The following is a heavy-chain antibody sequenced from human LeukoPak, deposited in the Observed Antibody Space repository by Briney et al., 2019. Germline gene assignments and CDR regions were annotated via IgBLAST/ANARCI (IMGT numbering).Heavy chain of an antibody. CDR3: ATDYTAMPYYYYYTDV. D-gene: IGHD5-18*01. Sequence: GGSLRLSCAASGFTFSDYYMSWIRQAPGKGLEWVSYISSSGSTIYYADSVKGRFTISRDKAKNSLYLQINSLRAEDTAVYYCATDYTAMPYYYYYTDVWGKGTTVTVSS. J-gene: IGHJ6*03. V-gene: IGHV3-11*01. CDR2: ISSSGSTI. CDR1: GFTFSDYY.